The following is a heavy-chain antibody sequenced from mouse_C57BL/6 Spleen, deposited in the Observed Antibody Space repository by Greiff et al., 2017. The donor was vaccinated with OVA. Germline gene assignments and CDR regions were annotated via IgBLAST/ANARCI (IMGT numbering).Heavy chain of an antibody. D-gene: IGHD2-4*01. J-gene: IGHJ2*01. CDR3: ARGVLRRHYYFDY. CDR1: GYTFTSYW. V-gene: IGHV1-55*01. CDR2: IYPGSGST. Sequence: QVQLQQPGAELVKPGASVKMSCKASGYTFTSYWITWVKQRPGQGLEWIGDIYPGSGSTNYNEKFKSKATLTVDTSSSTAYMQLSSLTSEYSAVYYGARGVLRRHYYFDYWGQGTTLTVSS.